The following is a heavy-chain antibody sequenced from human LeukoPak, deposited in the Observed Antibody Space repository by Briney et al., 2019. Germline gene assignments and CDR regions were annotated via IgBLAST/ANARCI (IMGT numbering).Heavy chain of an antibody. D-gene: IGHD6-13*01. CDR1: GGSISSSSYY. J-gene: IGHJ4*02. CDR2: IYYSGST. V-gene: IGHV4-39*01. Sequence: SETLSPTCTVSGGSISSSSYYWGWIRQPPGKGLEWIGSIYYSGSTYYNPSLKSRVTISVDTSKNQFSLKLSSVTAADTAVYYCARLSSWAKFDYWGQGTLVTVSS. CDR3: ARLSSWAKFDY.